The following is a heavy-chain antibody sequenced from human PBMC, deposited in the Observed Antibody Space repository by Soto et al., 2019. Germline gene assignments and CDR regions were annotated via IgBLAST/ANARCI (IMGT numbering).Heavy chain of an antibody. CDR3: ARVGADSSPLYFFDY. J-gene: IGHJ4*02. V-gene: IGHV4-59*12. CDR1: GGSISSYY. CDR2: IYYSGST. Sequence: SETLSLTCTVSGGSISSYYWSWIRQPPGKGLEWIGYIYYSGSTYYNPSLKSRVTISVDTSKNQFSLKLSSVTAADTAVYYCARVGADSSPLYFFDYWGQGTLVTVSS. D-gene: IGHD3-22*01.